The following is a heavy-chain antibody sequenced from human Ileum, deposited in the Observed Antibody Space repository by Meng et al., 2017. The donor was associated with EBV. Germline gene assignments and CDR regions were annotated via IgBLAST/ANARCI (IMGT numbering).Heavy chain of an antibody. Sequence: WNESGPTRDQPKPTLSLTCSVSGFSLTSSGVGVGWIRQPPGKALEWLALIYWNDDKRYSPSLKSRLTVTRDTSKNQVVLTLTNVGPVDTATYYCARRPGSPSSRFDYWGQGTLVTVSS. CDR1: GFSLTSSGVG. CDR3: ARRPGSPSSRFDY. J-gene: IGHJ4*02. D-gene: IGHD6-6*01. V-gene: IGHV2-5*01. CDR2: IYWNDDK.